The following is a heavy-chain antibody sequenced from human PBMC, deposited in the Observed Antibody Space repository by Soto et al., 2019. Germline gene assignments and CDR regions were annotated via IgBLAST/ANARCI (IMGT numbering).Heavy chain of an antibody. CDR3: AKDRGGNSGYDAFDI. CDR1: GFTFSSYG. J-gene: IGHJ3*02. D-gene: IGHD1-7*01. V-gene: IGHV3-30*18. Sequence: QVPLVESGGGVVQHGRSLRLSCAASGFTFSSYGMHWVRQAPGTGMERVAVISYDGSNKYYADSVKGRFTISRDNSKNTLYLQMNSLRGEDTAVYYFAKDRGGNSGYDAFDIWGQGTMVTVSS. CDR2: ISYDGSNK.